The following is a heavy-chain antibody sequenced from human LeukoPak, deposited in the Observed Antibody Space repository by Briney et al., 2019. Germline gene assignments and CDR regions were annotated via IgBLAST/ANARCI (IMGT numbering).Heavy chain of an antibody. CDR3: ARSPDILTGEKFDY. CDR2: IYYSGST. V-gene: IGHV4-59*01. D-gene: IGHD3-9*01. J-gene: IGHJ4*02. CDR1: GGSISSYY. Sequence: SETLSLTCTVSGGSISSYYWSWIRQPAGKGLEWIGYIYYSGSTYYNPSLRSRVTISVDTSKNQFSLKLSSVTAADTAVYYCARSPDILTGEKFDYWGQGTLVTVSS.